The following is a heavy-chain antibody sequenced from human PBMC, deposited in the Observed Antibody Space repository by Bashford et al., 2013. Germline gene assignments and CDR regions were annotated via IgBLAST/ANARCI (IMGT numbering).Heavy chain of an antibody. CDR1: GYTFTSHW. CDR2: INPNGGTA. J-gene: IGHJ4*02. V-gene: IGHV1-46*01. D-gene: IGHD3-9*01. CDR3: ARDDSWARYFDWLKPALCDY. Sequence: VASVKVSCKTSGYTFTSHWMHWVRQAPGQGLEWMGVINPNGGTAHYAQEFQGRFTMTRDTSTTTFYMELTGLRSGDTAVYYCARDDSWARYFDWLKPALCDYWGQGTLVTVSS.